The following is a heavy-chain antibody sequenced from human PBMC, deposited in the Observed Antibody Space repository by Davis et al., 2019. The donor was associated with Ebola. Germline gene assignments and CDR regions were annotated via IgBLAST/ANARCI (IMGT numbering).Heavy chain of an antibody. D-gene: IGHD2-2*01. CDR3: AKGGYCSSSSCSTYYYYGMDV. Sequence: PGGSLRLSCAASGFTFSSYWMTWVRQAPGKGLEWVSTITGSGLNTYYADSVKGRFTISRDNSKNTLFLRMNSLRAEDTAVYYCAKGGYCSSSSCSTYYYYGMDVWGQGTTVTVSS. V-gene: IGHV3-23*01. CDR2: ITGSGLNT. J-gene: IGHJ6*02. CDR1: GFTFSSYW.